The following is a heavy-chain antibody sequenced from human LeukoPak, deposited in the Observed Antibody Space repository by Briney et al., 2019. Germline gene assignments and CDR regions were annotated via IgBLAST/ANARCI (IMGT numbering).Heavy chain of an antibody. Sequence: ASVKVSCKASGYTFTGYYMHWVRQAPGQGLEWMGWMNPNSGNTGYAQKFQGRVTMTRNTSISTAYMELSSLRSEDTAVYYCARICGGDCFDYWGQGTLVTVSS. CDR1: GYTFTGYY. CDR3: ARICGGDCFDY. CDR2: MNPNSGNT. V-gene: IGHV1-8*02. D-gene: IGHD2-21*01. J-gene: IGHJ4*02.